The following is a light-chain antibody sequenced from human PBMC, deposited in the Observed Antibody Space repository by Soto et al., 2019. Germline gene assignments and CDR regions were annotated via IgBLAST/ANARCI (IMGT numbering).Light chain of an antibody. CDR2: EVS. Sequence: QSVLTQPASVSGSPGQSITISCTGTSSDVGAYNYVSWYQQHPGKVPKLLIFEVSTRPSGVSNRFSRAKSANTASLTISGLQAGDEADYYCSSYTSSSTWLFCGGTKLTVL. CDR1: SSDVGAYNY. J-gene: IGLJ3*02. CDR3: SSYTSSSTWL. V-gene: IGLV2-14*03.